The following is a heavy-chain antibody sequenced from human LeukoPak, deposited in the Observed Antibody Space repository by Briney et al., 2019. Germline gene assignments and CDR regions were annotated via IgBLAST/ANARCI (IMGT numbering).Heavy chain of an antibody. V-gene: IGHV4-59*12. CDR2: IYYSGST. J-gene: IGHJ6*03. CDR3: ACTTGTLGYYYYMDV. Sequence: SETLSLTCNVSGGSISTYYWSWIRQPPGKGLEWIGYIYYSGSTYYNPSLKSRVTISVDRSRNQFSLKLSSVTAADTAVYYCACTTGTLGYYYYMDVWGKGTTVTVSS. D-gene: IGHD1-1*01. CDR1: GGSISTYY.